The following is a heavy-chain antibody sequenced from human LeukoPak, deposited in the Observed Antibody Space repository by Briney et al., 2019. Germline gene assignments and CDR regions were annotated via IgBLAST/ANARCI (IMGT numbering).Heavy chain of an antibody. CDR1: GFTFSSYS. J-gene: IGHJ4*02. Sequence: PGGSLRLSCAAYGFTFSSYSMNWVRQAPGKGLEWVGRIKSKTDGGTTDYAAPVKGRFTISRDDSKNTLYLQMNSLRAEDTAVYYCARARIVGASPIDYWGQGILVTVSS. V-gene: IGHV3-15*01. CDR2: IKSKTDGGTT. CDR3: ARARIVGASPIDY. D-gene: IGHD1-26*01.